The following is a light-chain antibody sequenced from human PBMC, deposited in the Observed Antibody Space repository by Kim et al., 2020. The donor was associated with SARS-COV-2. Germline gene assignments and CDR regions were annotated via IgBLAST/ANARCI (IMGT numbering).Light chain of an antibody. Sequence: PWERATLSCRASECVISTYLAWYQQKTGQAPRLLIYGAFTRATGIPDRFSGARSGTDFSLIISRLEPEDFAVYYCQYYGPSPPWTFGQGTKVDIK. J-gene: IGKJ1*01. V-gene: IGKV3-20*01. CDR2: GAF. CDR1: ECVISTY. CDR3: QYYGPSPPWT.